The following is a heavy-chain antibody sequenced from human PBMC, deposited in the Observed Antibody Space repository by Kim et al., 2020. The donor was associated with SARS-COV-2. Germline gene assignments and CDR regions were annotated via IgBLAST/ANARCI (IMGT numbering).Heavy chain of an antibody. J-gene: IGHJ4*02. Sequence: GESLKISCEASGYAFATYWIAWVRQMPGKGLEWMGVIYPGDSDTRYNPSFQGHVTVSADNSITTAYLQWSSLRASDTAMYYCWRLGRFFDWPAEDYWGQGTLVTVSS. V-gene: IGHV5-51*01. CDR3: WRLGRFFDWPAEDY. CDR1: GYAFATYW. D-gene: IGHD3-9*01. CDR2: IYPGDSDT.